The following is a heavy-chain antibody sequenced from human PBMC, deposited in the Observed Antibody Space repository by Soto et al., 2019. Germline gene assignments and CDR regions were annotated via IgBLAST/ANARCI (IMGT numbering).Heavy chain of an antibody. CDR3: AREKPYSSSWYHDY. D-gene: IGHD6-13*01. CDR2: INHSGST. V-gene: IGHV4-34*01. J-gene: IGHJ4*02. Sequence: VQLQQWGAGLLKPSETLSLTCAVYGGSFSGYYWSWIRQPPGKGLEWIGEINHSGSTNYNPSLKSRVTISVDTSKNQFSLKLSSVTAADTAVYYCAREKPYSSSWYHDYWGQGTLVTVSS. CDR1: GGSFSGYY.